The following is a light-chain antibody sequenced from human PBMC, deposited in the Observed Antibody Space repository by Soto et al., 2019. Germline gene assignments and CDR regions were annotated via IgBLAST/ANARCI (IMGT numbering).Light chain of an antibody. J-gene: IGKJ1*01. CDR1: QSISSW. Sequence: DIQMTQSPSTLSASVGDRVTITCRASQSISSWLAWYQQKPGKAPKLLIYDASSLESGVPSRFSGSGSGTEFTLTIRSLQPDDFGTYYCQQYNSYLLTFGQGTKVEIK. CDR3: QQYNSYLLT. V-gene: IGKV1-5*01. CDR2: DAS.